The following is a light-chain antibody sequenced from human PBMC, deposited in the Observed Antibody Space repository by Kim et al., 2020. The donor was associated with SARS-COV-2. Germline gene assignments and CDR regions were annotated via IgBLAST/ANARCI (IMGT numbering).Light chain of an antibody. CDR3: LQDNNWPPLT. V-gene: IGKV3-15*01. CDR1: QSVTSN. CDR2: GAS. J-gene: IGKJ4*01. Sequence: DTVMTQSPATLSASPGERATLSCRASQSVTSNLAWYQQKPGQAPRLLVYGASTRATGVPTRFSGSGSGTEFALTISSLQSEDFAIYYCLQDNNWPPLTFGGGTKVEI.